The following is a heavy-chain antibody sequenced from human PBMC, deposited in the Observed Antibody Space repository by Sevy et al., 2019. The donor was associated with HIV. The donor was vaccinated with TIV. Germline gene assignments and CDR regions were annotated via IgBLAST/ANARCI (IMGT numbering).Heavy chain of an antibody. CDR1: GYTFTDYY. Sequence: ASVKVSCMASGYTFTDYYMHWVRQAPGQGLEWVGWIDPNSGDTNYAQNFQGRVTMTRDTSSSTAYMDLSRLRSGVTAVYYCARDSNGNSDFWGQGTLVTVSS. CDR2: IDPNSGDT. J-gene: IGHJ4*02. D-gene: IGHD4-4*01. V-gene: IGHV1-2*02. CDR3: ARDSNGNSDF.